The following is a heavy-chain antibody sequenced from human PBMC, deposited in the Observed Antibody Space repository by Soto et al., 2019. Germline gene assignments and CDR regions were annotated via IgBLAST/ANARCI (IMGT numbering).Heavy chain of an antibody. CDR1: GFTVGGYA. V-gene: IGHV3-49*03. CDR3: ARRKYLDY. CDR2: IRSKTYGGTT. Sequence: GGSLRRSCTTCGFTVGGYAMSWFRQAPGKGLEWIGYIRSKTYGGTTEYAASVKGRFTISRDDSKRVAHLQMNSLESEDTAVYYCARRKYLDYWGQGTLVTVSS. J-gene: IGHJ4*02.